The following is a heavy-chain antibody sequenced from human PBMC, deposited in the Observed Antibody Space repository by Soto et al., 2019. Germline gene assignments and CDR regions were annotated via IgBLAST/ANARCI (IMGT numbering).Heavy chain of an antibody. Sequence: GGSLRLSCAASGFIFSSYWMSWVRQAPGKGLEWVANIKQDGSDEYYVDSVKGRFTISRDNAKNSLYLQMNSLRAEDTAVYYCARPLGWREAFDSWGQGTWVTVAS. J-gene: IGHJ3*02. D-gene: IGHD2-15*01. V-gene: IGHV3-7*01. CDR2: IKQDGSDE. CDR3: ARPLGWREAFDS. CDR1: GFIFSSYW.